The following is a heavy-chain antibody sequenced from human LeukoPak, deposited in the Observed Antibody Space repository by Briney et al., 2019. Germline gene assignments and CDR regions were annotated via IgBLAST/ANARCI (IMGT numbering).Heavy chain of an antibody. J-gene: IGHJ4*02. V-gene: IGHV1-69*04. CDR3: ARESRSGYDWDY. CDR2: IIPIFGMA. CDR1: GGTFSSYA. D-gene: IGHD5-12*01. Sequence: SVKVSCKASGGTFSSYAISWVRQAPGQGLEWMGRIIPIFGMASYAQKFQGRVTITADKSTSTAYMELSSLRSEDTAVYYCARESRSGYDWDYWGQGTLVTVSS.